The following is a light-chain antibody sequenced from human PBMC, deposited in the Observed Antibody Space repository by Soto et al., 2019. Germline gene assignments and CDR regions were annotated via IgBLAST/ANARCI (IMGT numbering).Light chain of an antibody. CDR2: GAS. J-gene: IGKJ5*01. V-gene: IGKV3-20*01. Sequence: EIVLTQSPGTLSLSIGERTTLSCRASQSVSRSSLTWYQQKPGQAPRLLISGASNRATGIPDRFSGSGSGTEFTLTISRLEPEDFAVYYCQQYGSSITFGQGTRLEIK. CDR3: QQYGSSIT. CDR1: QSVSRSS.